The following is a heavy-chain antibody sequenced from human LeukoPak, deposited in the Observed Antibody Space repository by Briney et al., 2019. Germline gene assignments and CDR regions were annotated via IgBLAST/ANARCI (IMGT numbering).Heavy chain of an antibody. CDR3: ARGLGNWNCRLDS. V-gene: IGHV3-30*03. J-gene: IGHJ4*02. CDR1: GFSFSNYG. D-gene: IGHD1-7*01. Sequence: PGKPLRLSCAASGFSFSNYGMHWVRQAPGKGLEWLAHMSYDGSNEYYADSVKGRFTISRDNSKKTLYLQMESLGTEDTAVYHCARGLGNWNCRLDSWGQGTLVTVSS. CDR2: MSYDGSNE.